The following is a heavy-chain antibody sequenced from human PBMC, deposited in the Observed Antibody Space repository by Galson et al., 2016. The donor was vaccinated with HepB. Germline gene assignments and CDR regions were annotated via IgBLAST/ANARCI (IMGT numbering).Heavy chain of an antibody. CDR2: IKSKTDGGKT. CDR3: IPTVSFWSGPYGIQV. J-gene: IGHJ6*02. Sequence: SLRLSCAASGFTFSNAWMTWVRQAPGKGLEWVGHIKSKTDGGKTEHAAPVKGRFTISRDDSKNTLYLEMKSLKIEDTAVYYCIPTVSFWSGPYGIQVWGQGTTVTVSS. CDR1: GFTFSNAW. D-gene: IGHD3-3*01. V-gene: IGHV3-15*01.